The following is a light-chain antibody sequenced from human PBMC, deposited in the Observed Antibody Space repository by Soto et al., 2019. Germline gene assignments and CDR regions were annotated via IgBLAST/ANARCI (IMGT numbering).Light chain of an antibody. V-gene: IGLV2-14*01. CDR3: SSYTSIITLYV. CDR1: SSDVGGYNY. Sequence: QSALTQPASVSGSRGQSITISGTGTSSDVGGYNYVSWYQQHPGKAPKLMIYEVSNRPSGVSNRFSGSKSGNTASLTISGLQAEDEADYYCSSYTSIITLYVFGSGTKVTVL. CDR2: EVS. J-gene: IGLJ1*01.